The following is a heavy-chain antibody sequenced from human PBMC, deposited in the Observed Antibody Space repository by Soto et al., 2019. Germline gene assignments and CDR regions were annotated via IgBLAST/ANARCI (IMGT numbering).Heavy chain of an antibody. CDR3: AARITMVRGVISPAFDT. J-gene: IGHJ3*02. Sequence: SETLSLTCTVSGGSISSGGYYWSWIRQHPGKGLEWIGYIYYSGSTYYNPSLKSRVTISVDTSKNQFSLKLSSVTAADTAVYYCAARITMVRGVISPAFDTWCQENMLTISS. CDR2: IYYSGST. V-gene: IGHV4-31*03. D-gene: IGHD3-10*01. CDR1: GGSISSGGYY.